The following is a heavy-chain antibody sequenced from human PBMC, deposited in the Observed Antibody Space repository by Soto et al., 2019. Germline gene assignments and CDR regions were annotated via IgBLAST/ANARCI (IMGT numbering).Heavy chain of an antibody. Sequence: QLQLQESGSGLVKPSQTLSLTCAVSGGSISSGGDSWNWIRQPPGKGLEWIGYIYHSGSTYYNPSLKGRVTISVEGSKNHFSLKLTSVTAADTAVYYCVRGSVSYVNFDSWGQGTLVTVSS. CDR1: GGSISSGGDS. D-gene: IGHD5-18*01. CDR2: IYHSGST. J-gene: IGHJ4*02. V-gene: IGHV4-30-2*01. CDR3: VRGSVSYVNFDS.